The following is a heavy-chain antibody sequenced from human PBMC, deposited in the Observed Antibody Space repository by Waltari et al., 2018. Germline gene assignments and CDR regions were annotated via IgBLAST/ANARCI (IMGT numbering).Heavy chain of an antibody. CDR1: GLSVISTY. CDR3: ARVIRDDSGGFYGIAGFDL. V-gene: IGHV3-53*02. D-gene: IGHD3-22*01. Sequence: EVLLVETGGGLIQPGGSLRLSLVVSGLSVISTYMTWVRQAPGKALEWVSIVYSAGNTYYSDSVKGRFIISRDSSNNTLYLQMNSLRVDDTGVYFCARVIRDDSGGFYGIAGFDLWGPGTKVTVS. J-gene: IGHJ3*01. CDR2: VYSAGNT.